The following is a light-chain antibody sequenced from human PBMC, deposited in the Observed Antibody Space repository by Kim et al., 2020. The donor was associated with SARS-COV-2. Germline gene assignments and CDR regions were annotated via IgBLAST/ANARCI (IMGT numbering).Light chain of an antibody. CDR3: SSYGGRNDLV. Sequence: GQSLTISCTGTSDAIGHYNYVSWYQQHPGKAPKLIIYEVNRRPSGVPDRFSGYKSGNTASLTVSGLQVEDEADYYCSSYGGRNDLVFGGGTQLTVL. CDR1: SDAIGHYNY. V-gene: IGLV2-8*01. CDR2: EVN. J-gene: IGLJ2*01.